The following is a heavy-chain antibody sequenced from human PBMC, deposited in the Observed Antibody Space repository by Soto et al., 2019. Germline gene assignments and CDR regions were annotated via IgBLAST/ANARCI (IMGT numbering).Heavy chain of an antibody. Sequence: ASVKVSCKVSGYTLTELSMHWVRQAPGKGLEWMGGFDPEDGETIYAQKFQGRVTMTEDTSTDTAYLELSSLRSEDTAVYYCATVPKTKGRIWYYYYGMDVWGQGTTVTVSS. J-gene: IGHJ6*02. CDR2: FDPEDGET. CDR1: GYTLTELS. D-gene: IGHD3-10*01. CDR3: ATVPKTKGRIWYYYYGMDV. V-gene: IGHV1-24*01.